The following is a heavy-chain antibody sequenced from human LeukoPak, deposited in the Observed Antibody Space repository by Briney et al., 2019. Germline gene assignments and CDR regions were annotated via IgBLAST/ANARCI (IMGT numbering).Heavy chain of an antibody. Sequence: SETLSFTCTVSGGSISSYYWSWIRQPPGKGLEWIGYIYYSGSTNYNPSLKSRVTISVDTSKNQFSLKLSSVTAADTAVYYCARGYSSSWYFDYWGQGTLVTVSS. CDR2: IYYSGST. D-gene: IGHD6-13*01. J-gene: IGHJ4*02. CDR1: GGSISSYY. CDR3: ARGYSSSWYFDY. V-gene: IGHV4-59*01.